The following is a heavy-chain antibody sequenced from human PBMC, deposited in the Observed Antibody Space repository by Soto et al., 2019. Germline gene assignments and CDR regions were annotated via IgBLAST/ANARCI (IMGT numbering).Heavy chain of an antibody. CDR1: GFTVSSNY. Sequence: GGSLRLSCAASGFTVSSNYLSWVRQAPGKGLESVSVIFSADNTHYADSVKGRFTISRDNSKNTVFLQMNSLRAEDTAVYYCAITGAGYYIVWGQGTPVTAPQ. V-gene: IGHV3-53*01. D-gene: IGHD3-3*01. CDR2: IFSADNT. CDR3: AITGAGYYIV. J-gene: IGHJ4*02.